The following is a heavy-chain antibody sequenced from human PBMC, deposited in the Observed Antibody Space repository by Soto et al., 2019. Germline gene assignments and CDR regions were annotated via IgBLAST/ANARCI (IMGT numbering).Heavy chain of an antibody. V-gene: IGHV4-59*01. D-gene: IGHD3-10*01. CDR2: IYYSGST. J-gene: IGHJ4*02. CDR1: GGSISSYY. Sequence: QVQLQESGPGLVKPSETLSLTCTVSGGSISSYYWSWIRQPPGKGLEWIGYIYYSGSTNYNPSLKSXXTXSXXTSKNQFSLKLSSVTAADTAVYYCARVGGSGSLNYWGQGTLVTVSS. CDR3: ARVGGSGSLNY.